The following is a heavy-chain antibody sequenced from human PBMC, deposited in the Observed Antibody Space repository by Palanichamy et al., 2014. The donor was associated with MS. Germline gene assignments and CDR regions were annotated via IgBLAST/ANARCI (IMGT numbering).Heavy chain of an antibody. CDR3: VRNGAAADY. CDR1: AFTISTYL. V-gene: IGHV3-7*01. D-gene: IGHD6-25*01. CDR2: INPGGSTV. Sequence: EVQLVESGGGLVQPGGSLKLSCAASAFTISTYLHGAWGPARAPGKGLDWVANINPGGSTVYYVDSVKGRFTISRDNAKNSLYLQMNSLRAEDTAVYYCVRNGAAADYWGQGTLVTVSS. J-gene: IGHJ4*02.